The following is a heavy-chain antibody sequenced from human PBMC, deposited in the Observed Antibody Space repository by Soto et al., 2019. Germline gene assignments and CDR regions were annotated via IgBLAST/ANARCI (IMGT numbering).Heavy chain of an antibody. CDR3: TTDRVARGGVFDY. CDR1: GFTFSNAW. CDR2: IKSKTDGGTT. Sequence: PGGSLRLSCAASGFTFSNAWMSWVRQAPGKGLEWVGRIKSKTDGGTTDYAAPVKGRFTISRDDSKNTLYLQMNSLKTEDTAVYYCTTDRVARGGVFDYWGQGTLVTVSS. D-gene: IGHD3-16*01. V-gene: IGHV3-15*01. J-gene: IGHJ4*02.